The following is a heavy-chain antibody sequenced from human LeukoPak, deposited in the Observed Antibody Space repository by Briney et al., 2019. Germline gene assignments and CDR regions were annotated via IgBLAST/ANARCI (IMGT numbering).Heavy chain of an antibody. Sequence: ASVKVSCKTSGYTFTTYDISWVRQAPGQGLEWLGWINTHTGDTKYAQKLQGRVTVTTDTPTSTAYMDLGSLGSDDTAVYYCARGPGGCSGGSCYHDYWGQGTLLTVSS. J-gene: IGHJ4*02. D-gene: IGHD2-15*01. V-gene: IGHV1-18*01. CDR3: ARGPGGCSGGSCYHDY. CDR1: GYTFTTYD. CDR2: INTHTGDT.